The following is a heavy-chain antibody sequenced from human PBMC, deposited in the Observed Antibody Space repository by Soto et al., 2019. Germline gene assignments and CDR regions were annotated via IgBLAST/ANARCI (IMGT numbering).Heavy chain of an antibody. CDR3: AGDYLRLNTLNGNFYSFGMDV. D-gene: IGHD4-17*01. Sequence: GGSLRLSCAASGITFTTYAMSWVRQAPGKGLEWVSTVAANVTNRHYADFVKGRFTISRDNSKNTLSLQMNSLRVEDTAIYYCAGDYLRLNTLNGNFYSFGMDVWGQGTAVTVSS. CDR2: VAANVTNR. V-gene: IGHV3-23*01. J-gene: IGHJ6*02. CDR1: GITFTTYA.